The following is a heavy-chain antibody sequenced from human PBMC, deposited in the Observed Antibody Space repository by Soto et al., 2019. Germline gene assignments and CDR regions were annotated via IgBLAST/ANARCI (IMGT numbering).Heavy chain of an antibody. V-gene: IGHV1-69*13. CDR3: ARDYPNEMATIHHYYYGMDV. D-gene: IGHD5-12*01. CDR2: IIPIFGTA. J-gene: IGHJ6*02. CDR1: GGTCSSYA. Sequence: SVKVSCKASGGTCSSYAISWVRQAPGQGLEWMGGIIPIFGTANYAQKFQGRVTITADESTSTAYMELSSLRSEDTAVYYCARDYPNEMATIHHYYYGMDVSGQGTTVTVSS.